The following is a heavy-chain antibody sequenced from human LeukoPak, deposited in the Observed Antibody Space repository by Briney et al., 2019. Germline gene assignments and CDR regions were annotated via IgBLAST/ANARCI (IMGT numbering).Heavy chain of an antibody. V-gene: IGHV4-59*01. D-gene: IGHD3-9*01. CDR3: ARGEDFERYYLAY. CDR2: IYYTGTT. Sequence: SETLSLTCSVSGGSISIYYWTWIRQIPGKGLEWIGYIYYTGTTNYNPLFESRATISVDTSKNQFSLKLTSVTAADTAVYFCARGEDFERYYLAYWGQGTLVAVSS. J-gene: IGHJ4*02. CDR1: GGSISIYY.